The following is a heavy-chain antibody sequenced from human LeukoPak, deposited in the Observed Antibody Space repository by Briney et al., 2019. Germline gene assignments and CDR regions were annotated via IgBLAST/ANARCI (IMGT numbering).Heavy chain of an antibody. CDR3: ARDPTGEYICGPIFWYFDL. V-gene: IGHV3-30*04. J-gene: IGHJ2*01. CDR2: ISYDGRKK. CDR1: GFTFSRYA. D-gene: IGHD3-9*01. Sequence: GRSLRLSCAASGFTFSRYAMHWVRQAPGKGLEWVSVISYDGRKKYYADSMKGRSTISRTNSKNMLYLQMNSLRAEDTAVYYCARDPTGEYICGPIFWYFDLWGRGTLVTVSS.